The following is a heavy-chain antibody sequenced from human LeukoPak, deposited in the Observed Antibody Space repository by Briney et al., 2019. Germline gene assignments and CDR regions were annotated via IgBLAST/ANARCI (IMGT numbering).Heavy chain of an antibody. CDR2: INHSGST. Sequence: SETLSLTCAVYGGSFSGYYWSWLRQPPGKGLEWIGEINHSGSTNYNPSLKSRVTISVDTSKNQFSLKLSSVTAADTAVYYCARGAAKDAFDIWGQGTMVTVSS. J-gene: IGHJ3*02. CDR3: ARGAAKDAFDI. CDR1: GGSFSGYY. V-gene: IGHV4-34*01. D-gene: IGHD6-13*01.